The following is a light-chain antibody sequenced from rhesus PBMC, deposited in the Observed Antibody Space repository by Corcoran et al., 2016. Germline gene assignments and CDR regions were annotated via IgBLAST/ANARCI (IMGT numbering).Light chain of an antibody. CDR3: QQYSSCPPFP. J-gene: IGKJ3*01. CDR2: KAS. CDR1: QSISSW. V-gene: IGKV1-22*01. Sequence: DIQMTQSPSSLSASVGDTVTITCRASQSISSWLAWYQQKPGKAPKPLIYKASSLQSGVPSRFSGSGSGTDCTLTISRLQSVDFATYYCQQYSSCPPFPFGPGTKLDIK.